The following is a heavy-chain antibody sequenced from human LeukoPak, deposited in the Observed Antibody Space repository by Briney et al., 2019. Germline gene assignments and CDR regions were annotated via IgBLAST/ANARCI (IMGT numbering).Heavy chain of an antibody. Sequence: NASETLSLTCTVSGGSISSSSYYWGWIRQPPGKGLEWIGSIYYSGSTYYNPSLKSRVTISVDTSKNQFSLKLSSVTAADTAVYYCARRNYGSGSFPLDYWGQGTLVTVSS. V-gene: IGHV4-39*01. CDR3: ARRNYGSGSFPLDY. CDR1: GGSISSSSYY. D-gene: IGHD3-10*01. J-gene: IGHJ4*02. CDR2: IYYSGST.